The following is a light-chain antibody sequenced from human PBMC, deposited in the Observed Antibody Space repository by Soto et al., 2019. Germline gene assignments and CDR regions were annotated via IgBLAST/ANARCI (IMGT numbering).Light chain of an antibody. CDR1: QSISSY. J-gene: IGKJ1*01. CDR3: QQSYSTPRT. CDR2: AAS. Sequence: DIQMTQSPSSLSASVGDRVTITCRASQSISSYLNWYQQKPGKAPKLLIYAASSLQSGVPSRFSGSGSGTDFTRNISSLQPEDFATYYCQQSYSTPRTFGQGTKVDIK. V-gene: IGKV1-39*01.